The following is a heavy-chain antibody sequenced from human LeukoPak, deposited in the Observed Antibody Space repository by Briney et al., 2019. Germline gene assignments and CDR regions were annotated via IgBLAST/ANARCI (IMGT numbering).Heavy chain of an antibody. J-gene: IGHJ4*02. V-gene: IGHV3-7*01. D-gene: IGHD2-2*01. CDR1: GFTFSSYW. Sequence: GGSLRLSCAASGFTFSSYWMSWVRQAPGKGLEWVANIKQDGSEKYYVDSVKGRFTISRDNAKNSLYLQMNSLRAEDTAVYYCARLSSTSCCYFDYWGQGTLVTVSS. CDR3: ARLSSTSCCYFDY. CDR2: IKQDGSEK.